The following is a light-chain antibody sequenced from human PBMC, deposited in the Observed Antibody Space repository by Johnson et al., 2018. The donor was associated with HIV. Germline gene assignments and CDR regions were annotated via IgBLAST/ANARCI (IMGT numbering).Light chain of an antibody. CDR3: GTWDSSLSAGV. J-gene: IGLJ1*01. CDR2: ENN. CDR1: SSNIGNNY. Sequence: QSVLTQAPSVSAAPGQKVTISCSGSSSNIGNNYVSWYQQLPGTAPKLLIYENNKRPSGIPDRFSGSKSGTSATLGITGLQTGDEADCYCGTWDSSLSAGVFGTGAKVTVL. V-gene: IGLV1-51*02.